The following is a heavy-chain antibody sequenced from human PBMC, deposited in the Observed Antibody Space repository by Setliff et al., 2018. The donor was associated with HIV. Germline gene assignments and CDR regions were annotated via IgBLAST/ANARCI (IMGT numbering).Heavy chain of an antibody. CDR2: INSDGSII. D-gene: IGHD2-15*01. CDR3: AKAFGYCSGGSCPVLMDV. Sequence: GGSLRLSCAASGFIFRNYWMHWVRQAPGKGLVWVSYINSDGSIITYGGSVKGRFTISRDNAKNTLYLQMNSLRAKDAAVYYCAKAFGYCSGGSCPVLMDVWGKGTTVTVSS. J-gene: IGHJ6*03. V-gene: IGHV3-74*01. CDR1: GFIFRNYW.